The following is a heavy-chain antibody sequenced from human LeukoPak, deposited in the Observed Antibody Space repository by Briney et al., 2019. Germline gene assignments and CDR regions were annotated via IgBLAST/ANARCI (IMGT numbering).Heavy chain of an antibody. V-gene: IGHV1-58*01. CDR3: AAGHYGDYAGQGGTFDY. J-gene: IGHJ4*02. Sequence: SVKVSCKASGFTFTSSAVQWVRQARGQRLEWIGWIVVGSGNTNYAQKFQERVTITRDMSTSTAYIELSSLRSEDTAVYYCAAGHYGDYAGQGGTFDYWGQGTLVTVSS. D-gene: IGHD4-17*01. CDR1: GFTFTSSA. CDR2: IVVGSGNT.